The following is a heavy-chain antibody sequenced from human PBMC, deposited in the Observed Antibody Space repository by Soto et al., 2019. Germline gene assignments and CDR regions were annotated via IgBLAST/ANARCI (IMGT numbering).Heavy chain of an antibody. CDR2: ISGSGGST. CDR1: GFTFSSYA. J-gene: IGHJ5*02. V-gene: IGHV3-23*01. D-gene: IGHD6-6*01. Sequence: GGSLRLSCAASGFTFSSYAMSWVRQAPGKGLEWVSAISGSGGSTYYADSVKGRFAISRDNSKNTLYLQMNSLRAEDTAVYYCAKVPNLTSYSSSLPPAPYNWFDPWGQGTLVTVSS. CDR3: AKVPNLTSYSSSLPPAPYNWFDP.